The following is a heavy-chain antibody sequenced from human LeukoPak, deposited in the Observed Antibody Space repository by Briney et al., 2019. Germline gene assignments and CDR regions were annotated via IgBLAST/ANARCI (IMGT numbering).Heavy chain of an antibody. CDR1: GFTVSNNY. V-gene: IGHV3-48*01. J-gene: IGHJ3*02. CDR3: ARDLDSGSTGRAFDI. D-gene: IGHD1-26*01. CDR2: ISSSSSTI. Sequence: GGSLRLSCAASGFTVSNNYMSWVRQAPGKGLEWVSYISSSSSTIYYADSVKGRFTISRDNAKNSLYLQMNSLRAEDTAVYYCARDLDSGSTGRAFDIWGQGTMVTVSS.